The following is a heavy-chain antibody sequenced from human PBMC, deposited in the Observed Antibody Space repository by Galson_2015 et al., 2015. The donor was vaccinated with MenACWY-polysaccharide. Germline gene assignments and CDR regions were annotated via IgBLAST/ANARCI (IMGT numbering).Heavy chain of an antibody. D-gene: IGHD2-15*01. Sequence: SLRLSCAASGFTFSSYEMTWVRQAPGKGLEWVSYISTSDSSIYYADSVKGRFTISRDNAKNSLYLQINSLRAEDTAVYYCARGDYCSGGNCFFDCWGQGTLVTVSS. CDR1: GFTFSSYE. V-gene: IGHV3-48*03. CDR2: ISTSDSSI. CDR3: ARGDYCSGGNCFFDC. J-gene: IGHJ4*02.